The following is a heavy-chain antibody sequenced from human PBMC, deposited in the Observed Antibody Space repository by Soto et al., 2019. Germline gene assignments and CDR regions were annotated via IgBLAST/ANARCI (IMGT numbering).Heavy chain of an antibody. CDR2: IRSKAYGGTT. Sequence: HPGGSLRLSCTASGFTFGDYAMSWVRQAPGKGLEWVGFIRSKAYGGTTEYAASVKGRFTISRDDSKSIAYLQMNSLKTEDTAVYYCTRGLFWSGYWSLDVWGQGTTVTVSS. J-gene: IGHJ6*02. V-gene: IGHV3-49*04. CDR3: TRGLFWSGYWSLDV. D-gene: IGHD3-3*01. CDR1: GFTFGDYA.